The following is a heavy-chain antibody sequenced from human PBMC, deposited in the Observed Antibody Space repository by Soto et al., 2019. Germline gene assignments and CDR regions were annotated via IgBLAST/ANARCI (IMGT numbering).Heavy chain of an antibody. CDR1: GFTFSSYG. V-gene: IGHV3-33*01. CDR3: ARPTPLVVVPAARYGHDAFDI. CDR2: IWYDGSNK. J-gene: IGHJ3*02. D-gene: IGHD2-2*01. Sequence: QVQLVESGGGVVQPGRSLRLSCAASGFTFSSYGMHWVRQAPGKGLEWVAVIWYDGSNKYYADSVKGRFTISRDNSKNTLYLQMNSLRAEDTAVYYCARPTPLVVVPAARYGHDAFDIWGQGTMVTVSS.